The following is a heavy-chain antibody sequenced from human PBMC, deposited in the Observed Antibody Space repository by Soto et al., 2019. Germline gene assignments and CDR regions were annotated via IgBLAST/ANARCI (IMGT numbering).Heavy chain of an antibody. J-gene: IGHJ4*02. D-gene: IGHD3-22*01. CDR1: GGSFNRHT. Sequence: QVQLVQSGAEVRKPGSSVRVSCKASGGSFNRHTISWVRQAPGHGLEWMGWIIPIFGTANHAQKFQGRVTIIADESTSTGYMELSSLRSDDTAIYYCARGWGYDSTDYYYAYWGQGTLVIVSS. CDR3: ARGWGYDSTDYYYAY. CDR2: IIPIFGTA. V-gene: IGHV1-69*01.